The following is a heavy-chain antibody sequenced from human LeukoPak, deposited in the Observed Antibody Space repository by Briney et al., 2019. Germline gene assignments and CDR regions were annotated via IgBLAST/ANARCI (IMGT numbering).Heavy chain of an antibody. CDR1: GGSISSYS. V-gene: IGHV4-59*01. D-gene: IGHD1-14*01. CDR2: IYYSGST. Sequence: PSETLSLTCTVSGGSISSYSWSWIRQPPGKGLEWIGYIYYSGSTNYNPSLKSRVTISVDTSKNQFSLKLSSVTAADTAVYYCARFTAALGSNNHYYHQIPYYFDYWGQGTLVTVSS. CDR3: ARFTAALGSNNHYYHQIPYYFDY. J-gene: IGHJ4*02.